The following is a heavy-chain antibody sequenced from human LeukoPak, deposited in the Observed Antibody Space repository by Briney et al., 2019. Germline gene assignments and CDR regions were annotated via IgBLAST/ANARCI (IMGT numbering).Heavy chain of an antibody. J-gene: IGHJ4*02. Sequence: SETLSLTCTVSGGSISSYYWSWIRQPPGKGLEWIGYIYYSGSTNYNPSLKSRVTISVDTSKNQFSLKLTSVTAADTAVYFCARQKADPLPEDFDYWGLGTLVTVSS. CDR1: GGSISSYY. CDR2: IYYSGST. V-gene: IGHV4-59*08. CDR3: ARQKADPLPEDFDY.